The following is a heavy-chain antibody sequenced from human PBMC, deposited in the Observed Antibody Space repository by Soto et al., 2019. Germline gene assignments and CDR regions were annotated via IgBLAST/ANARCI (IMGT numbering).Heavy chain of an antibody. V-gene: IGHV3-23*01. CDR1: GVSFDSYA. CDR3: AKSPDYRIEVVGTTFDC. Sequence: RVSRTVSGVSFDSYAVNWVSRATGKGLEWVSTISGSGDTTHYVDSVKGRFTISRDNSKNTLFLQMKSLRIEDTAVYYCAKSPDYRIEVVGTTFDCWGPGTMVTVS. D-gene: IGHD3-16*02. CDR2: ISGSGDTT. J-gene: IGHJ4*02.